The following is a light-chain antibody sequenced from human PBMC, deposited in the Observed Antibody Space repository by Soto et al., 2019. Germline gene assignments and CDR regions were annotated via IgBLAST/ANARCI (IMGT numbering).Light chain of an antibody. J-gene: IGLJ3*02. CDR1: SSDVGAYNY. Sequence: QSALTQPSSVSGSPGQSVTISCTGTSSDVGAYNYVSWYQHHPGKAPKVMIYDVSERPSGVSDRFSFSKSDNKSSLTISGLRAEDGADYYCCSYAGIYSWVFGGGTK. CDR2: DVS. V-gene: IGLV2-11*01. CDR3: CSYAGIYSWV.